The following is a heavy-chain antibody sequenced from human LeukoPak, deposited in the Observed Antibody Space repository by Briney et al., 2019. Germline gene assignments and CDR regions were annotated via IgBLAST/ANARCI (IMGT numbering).Heavy chain of an antibody. CDR2: IYSGGST. CDR3: ARSPDTAMARLHFDY. CDR1: GFTVSSNY. J-gene: IGHJ4*02. Sequence: GGSLRLSCAASGFTVSSNYMSWVRQAPGKGLEWVSVIYSGGSTYYADSVKGRFTISRDNSKNTLYLQMNSLRAEDTAVYYCARSPDTAMARLHFDYWGQGTLVTVSS. V-gene: IGHV3-53*01. D-gene: IGHD5-18*01.